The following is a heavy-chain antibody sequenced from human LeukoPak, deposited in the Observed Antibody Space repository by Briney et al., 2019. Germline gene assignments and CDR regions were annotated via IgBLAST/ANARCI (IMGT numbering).Heavy chain of an antibody. Sequence: GGSLRLSCAASGFTFSSYGMHWVRQDPGKGLEWVAVIWYDGSNKYYADSVKGRFTISRDNSKNTLYLQMNSLRAEDTAVYYCARAGAVTYYDFWSGYPPPYYFDYWGQGTLVTVSS. V-gene: IGHV3-33*01. J-gene: IGHJ4*02. CDR3: ARAGAVTYYDFWSGYPPPYYFDY. CDR2: IWYDGSNK. CDR1: GFTFSSYG. D-gene: IGHD3-3*01.